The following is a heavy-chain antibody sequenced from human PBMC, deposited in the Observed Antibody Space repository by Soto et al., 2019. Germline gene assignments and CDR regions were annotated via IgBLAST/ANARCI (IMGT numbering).Heavy chain of an antibody. CDR2: IESKTDGGAI. CDR3: TTPDLYTSSYYNAFHI. CDR1: GFTFSNAW. J-gene: IGHJ3*02. Sequence: EVQLVESGGGLVKPGGSLRLSCAASGFTFSNAWMTWVRQAPGKGLEWVGRIESKTDGGAIDYAAPLKGRFTMSRDDSKNTLCLQMNSLKTEDTAMYYCTTPDLYTSSYYNAFHIWGQGTMVTISS. V-gene: IGHV3-15*04. D-gene: IGHD6-13*01.